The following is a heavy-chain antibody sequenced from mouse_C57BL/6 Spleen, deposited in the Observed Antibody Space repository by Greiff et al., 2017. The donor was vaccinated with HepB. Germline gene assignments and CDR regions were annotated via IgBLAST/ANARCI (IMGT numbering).Heavy chain of an antibody. CDR3: AITMGDYYWYFDV. V-gene: IGHV14-2*01. D-gene: IGHD1-1*02. CDR1: GFNIKDYY. CDR2: IDPEDGET. J-gene: IGHJ1*03. Sequence: VQLKESGAELVKPGASVKLSCTASGFNIKDYYMHWVKQRTEQGLEWIGRIDPEDGETKYAPKFQGKATITADTSSNTAYLQLSSLTSEDTAVYYCAITMGDYYWYFDVWGTGTTVTVSS.